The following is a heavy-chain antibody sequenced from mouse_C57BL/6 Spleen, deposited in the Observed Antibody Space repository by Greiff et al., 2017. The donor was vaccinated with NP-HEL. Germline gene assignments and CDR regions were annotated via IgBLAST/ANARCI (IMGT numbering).Heavy chain of an antibody. CDR1: GYAFSSSW. CDR2: IYPGDGDT. D-gene: IGHD1-1*02. J-gene: IGHJ3*01. V-gene: IGHV1-82*01. Sequence: QVQLKESGPELVKPGASVKISCKASGYAFSSSWMNWVKQRPGKGLEWIGRIYPGDGDTNYNGKFKGKATLTADKSSSTAYMQLSSLTSEDSAVYFCARWWGDPVAYWGQGTLVTVSA. CDR3: ARWWGDPVAY.